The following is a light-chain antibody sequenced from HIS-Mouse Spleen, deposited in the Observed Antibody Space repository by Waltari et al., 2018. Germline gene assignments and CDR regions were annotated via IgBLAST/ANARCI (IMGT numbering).Light chain of an antibody. J-gene: IGLJ1*01. V-gene: IGLV2-11*01. CDR3: CSYAGSYTGV. Sequence: QSALTQPRSVSGSPGQPVTIPCTGTSSDVCGYNYASWYQHHPGKAPKIMIYYFSKRPSGVPDRFSGSKSGNTASLTISGLQAEDEADYYCCSYAGSYTGVFGTGTKVTVL. CDR2: YFS. CDR1: SSDVCGYNY.